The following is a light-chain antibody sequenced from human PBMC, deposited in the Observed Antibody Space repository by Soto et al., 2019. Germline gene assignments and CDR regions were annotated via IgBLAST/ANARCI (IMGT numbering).Light chain of an antibody. CDR3: SSYTSSSTRV. Sequence: QSALTQPASVSGSPGQSITISCSGASSDVGGYNYVSWYQQNPGKAPKLMIYEVSNRPSGVSNRFSGSKSGNTASLTISGLQAEDEADYYCSSYTSSSTRVFGTGTKVT. J-gene: IGLJ1*01. CDR1: SSDVGGYNY. CDR2: EVS. V-gene: IGLV2-14*01.